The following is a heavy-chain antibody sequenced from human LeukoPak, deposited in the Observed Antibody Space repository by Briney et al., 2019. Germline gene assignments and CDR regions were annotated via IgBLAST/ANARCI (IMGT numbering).Heavy chain of an antibody. CDR2: ISGDGGST. D-gene: IGHD3-22*01. J-gene: IGHJ4*02. Sequence: GGSLRLSCAASGFTFDDYAMHWVRQAPGKGLEWVSLISGDGGSTYHAHSVKGRFTISRDNSKNSLYLQMNSLRTEDTALYYCAKDIHYYYDSSGYPAYWGQGTLVTVSS. CDR3: AKDIHYYYDSSGYPAY. V-gene: IGHV3-43*02. CDR1: GFTFDDYA.